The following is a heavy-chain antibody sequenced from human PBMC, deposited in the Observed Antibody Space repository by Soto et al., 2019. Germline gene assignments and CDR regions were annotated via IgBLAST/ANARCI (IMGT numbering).Heavy chain of an antibody. CDR3: ARAEGMGVSTFDY. J-gene: IGHJ4*02. D-gene: IGHD3-10*01. CDR2: IYHSGTT. Sequence: TLSLTCAVSGDTISSGGYSWNWIGQPQGQGLVWIGNIYHSGTTYYNPSLKSRVTISLDTSNNQFSLELNSVIAADTAMYYCARAEGMGVSTFDYWGQGTLVTVSS. CDR1: GDTISSGGYS. V-gene: IGHV4-30-2*01.